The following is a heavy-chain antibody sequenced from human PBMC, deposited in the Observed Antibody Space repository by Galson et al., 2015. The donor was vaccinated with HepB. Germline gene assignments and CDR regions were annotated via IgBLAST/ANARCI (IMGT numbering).Heavy chain of an antibody. D-gene: IGHD3-22*01. CDR1: GYSFTSYW. Sequence: QSGAEVKKPGESLRISCKGSGYSFTSYWISWVRQMPGKGLEWMGRIDPSDSYINYSPSFQGHVTISADKSISTAYLQWSSLKASDTAMYYCARQFGDSSGYYRGGPDYWGQGTLVTVSS. CDR3: ARQFGDSSGYYRGGPDY. CDR2: IDPSDSYI. V-gene: IGHV5-10-1*01. J-gene: IGHJ4*02.